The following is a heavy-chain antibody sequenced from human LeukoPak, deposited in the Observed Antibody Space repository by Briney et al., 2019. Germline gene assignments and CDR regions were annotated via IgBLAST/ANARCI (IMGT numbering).Heavy chain of an antibody. V-gene: IGHV3-23*01. D-gene: IGHD3-16*01. J-gene: IGHJ4*02. CDR1: GFTFSSYA. Sequence: GGSLRLSCAASGFTFSSYAVSWVRQAPGKGLEWVSSISGSGGSTYYADSVKGRFTISRDNSKNTLFLQMNSLKADDPAVYYCAKGGGGVLASWGQGTLVTVSS. CDR3: AKGGGGVLAS. CDR2: ISGSGGST.